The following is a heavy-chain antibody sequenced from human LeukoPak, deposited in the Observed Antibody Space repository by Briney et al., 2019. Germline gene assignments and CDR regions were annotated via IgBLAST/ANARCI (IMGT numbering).Heavy chain of an antibody. J-gene: IGHJ4*02. CDR1: GFTFSSYG. Sequence: GGSPRLSCAASGFTFSSYGMHWVHQAPGKGLEWVTFIRYDGSNKYYADSVKGRFTISRDNSKNTLYLQMNSLRAEDTAVYYCAKATRATETDSQDYWGQGILVTVSS. V-gene: IGHV3-30*02. CDR2: IRYDGSNK. CDR3: AKATRATETDSQDY. D-gene: IGHD1-14*01.